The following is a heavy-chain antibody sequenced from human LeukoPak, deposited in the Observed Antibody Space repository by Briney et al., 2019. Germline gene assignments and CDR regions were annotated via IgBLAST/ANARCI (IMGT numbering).Heavy chain of an antibody. CDR2: IYYSGST. CDR3: ARDSDFWSGYYYFDY. J-gene: IGHJ4*02. D-gene: IGHD3-3*01. Sequence: SQTLSLTCTVSGGSISRADYYWSWIRQPPGKGLEWIGYIYYSGSTYYNPSLKSRATISVDTSKNQFSLTLSSVTAADTGVYYCARDSDFWSGYYYFDYWGQGTLVTVSS. CDR1: GGSISRADYY. V-gene: IGHV4-30-4*08.